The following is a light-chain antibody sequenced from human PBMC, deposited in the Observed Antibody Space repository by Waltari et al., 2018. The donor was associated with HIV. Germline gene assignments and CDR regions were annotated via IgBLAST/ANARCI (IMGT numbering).Light chain of an antibody. J-gene: IGKJ4*01. CDR2: DAS. V-gene: IGKV1-33*01. CDR3: QQFADLPLT. CDR1: QDIRHY. Sequence: DIQMTQSPSSLSASVGDKVTITCQASQDIRHYLKWYQKKPGKAPNLLIYDASKLHTGVPSRFSGSGSGTHLTFTITSLQPEDIGTYYCQQFADLPLTFGGGTQVEI.